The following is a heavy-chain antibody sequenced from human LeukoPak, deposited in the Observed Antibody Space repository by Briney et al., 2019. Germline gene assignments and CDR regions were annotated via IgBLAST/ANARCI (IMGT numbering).Heavy chain of an antibody. J-gene: IGHJ4*02. Sequence: SETLSLTCAVYGGSFSGYYWSWIRQPPGKGLEWIGEINHSGSTNYNPSLKSRVTISVDTSKNQFSLKLSSVTAADTAVYYCAREVDKVPYSSPLDYWGQGTLVTVSS. V-gene: IGHV4-34*01. CDR1: GGSFSGYY. CDR2: INHSGST. D-gene: IGHD6-6*01. CDR3: AREVDKVPYSSPLDY.